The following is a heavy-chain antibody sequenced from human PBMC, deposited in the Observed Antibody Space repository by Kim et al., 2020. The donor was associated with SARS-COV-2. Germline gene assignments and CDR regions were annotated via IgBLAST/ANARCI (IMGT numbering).Heavy chain of an antibody. D-gene: IGHD3-22*01. V-gene: IGHV3-53*04. Sequence: GGSLRRSCAASGFTVSRNHMSWVRQAPGKGLEWVSLIYSGGNTYYADSVKGRFTISRHNSKNSLYLQMNSLRPEDTAVYYCARDSGTELLPPLYYGMDVWGQGTTVTVSS. CDR1: GFTVSRNH. J-gene: IGHJ6*02. CDR3: ARDSGTELLPPLYYGMDV. CDR2: IYSGGNT.